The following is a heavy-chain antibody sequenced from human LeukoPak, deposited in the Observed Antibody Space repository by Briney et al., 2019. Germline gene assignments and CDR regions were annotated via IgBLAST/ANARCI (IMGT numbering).Heavy chain of an antibody. V-gene: IGHV4-61*02. J-gene: IGHJ4*02. D-gene: IGHD5-12*01. Sequence: SETLSLTCTVSGGSISSGSYYWNWIRQPAGEGLEWIGRIYTSGSTNYNPSLKSRVTISVDTSKNQFSLQLNSVTPEDTAVYYCARDRRRKESGGFDIASFDYWGQGTLVTVSS. CDR1: GGSISSGSYY. CDR2: IYTSGST. CDR3: ARDRRRKESGGFDIASFDY.